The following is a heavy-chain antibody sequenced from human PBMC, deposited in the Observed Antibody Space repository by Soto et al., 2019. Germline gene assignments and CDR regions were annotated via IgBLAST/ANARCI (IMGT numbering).Heavy chain of an antibody. CDR1: GFTFGAYA. J-gene: IGHJ4*02. Sequence: GGSQRLSYTASGFTFGAYAVNWVRQAPGKGLEWDAVAGGDAASTYYADSVKGRFTVSRDNSESTLYLKMDSLRIEDTAVYYCAKSITWGSGIYFPYYFDSWGQGALVTVSS. V-gene: IGHV3-23*01. CDR3: AKSITWGSGIYFPYYFDS. CDR2: AGGDAAST. D-gene: IGHD3-10*01.